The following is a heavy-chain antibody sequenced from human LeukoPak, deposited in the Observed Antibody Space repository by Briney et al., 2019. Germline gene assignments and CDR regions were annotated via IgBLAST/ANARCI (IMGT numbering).Heavy chain of an antibody. D-gene: IGHD3-16*01. V-gene: IGHV3-23*01. Sequence: GGTLRLSCAASGFTFSSYGMSWVRQAPGKGLAWVSSISGSGGSTYYADSVKGRFTISRDKSRNTLFLQMNSLKADDTAVYYCAKGGGGVLASWGQGTLVTVSS. J-gene: IGHJ4*02. CDR2: ISGSGGST. CDR1: GFTFSSYG. CDR3: AKGGGGVLAS.